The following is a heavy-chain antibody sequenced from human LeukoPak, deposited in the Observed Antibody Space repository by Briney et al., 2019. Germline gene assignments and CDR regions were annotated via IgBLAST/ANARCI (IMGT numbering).Heavy chain of an antibody. CDR1: GGSISSYY. CDR2: IYYSGST. CDR3: ARLYDSSGYWN. V-gene: IGHV4-59*08. Sequence: SETLSLTCTVSGGSISSYYWSWIRQPPGKGLEWIGYIYYSGSTNYNPSLKSRVTISVDTSKNQFSLKLSSVTAADTAVYYCARLYDSSGYWNWGQGTLVTVSS. J-gene: IGHJ4*02. D-gene: IGHD3-22*01.